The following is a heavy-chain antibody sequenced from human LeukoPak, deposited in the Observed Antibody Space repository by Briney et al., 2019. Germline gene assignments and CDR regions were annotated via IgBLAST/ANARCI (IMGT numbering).Heavy chain of an antibody. CDR2: IIPIFGTA. J-gene: IGHJ6*03. D-gene: IGHD5-18*01. CDR1: GGTFSSYA. V-gene: IGHV1-69*13. Sequence: ASVKVSCKASGGTFSSYAISWVRRAPGEGLEWMGGIIPIFGTANCAQKFQGRVTITADESTSTAYMELSSLRSEDTAVYYCATRDTAMPKPYYYYMDVWGKGTTVTISS. CDR3: ATRDTAMPKPYYYYMDV.